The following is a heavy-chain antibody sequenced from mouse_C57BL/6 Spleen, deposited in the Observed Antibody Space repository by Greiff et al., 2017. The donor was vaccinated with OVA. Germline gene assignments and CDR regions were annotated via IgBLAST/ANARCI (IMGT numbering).Heavy chain of an antibody. V-gene: IGHV14-4*01. Sequence: EVQLQQSGAELVRPGASVKLSCTASGFNIKDDYMHWVKQRPEQGLEWIGWIDPGNGDTEYASKFQGKATITANTSSNTAYLQLSSLTSEDTAVYYCTTGDVDYWGQGTTLTVSS. D-gene: IGHD3-3*01. CDR1: GFNIKDDY. CDR3: TTGDVDY. CDR2: IDPGNGDT. J-gene: IGHJ2*01.